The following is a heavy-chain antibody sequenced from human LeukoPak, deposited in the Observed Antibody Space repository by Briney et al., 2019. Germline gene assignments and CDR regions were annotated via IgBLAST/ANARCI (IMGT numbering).Heavy chain of an antibody. D-gene: IGHD2-21*02. J-gene: IGHJ3*02. CDR1: GGSISSTNW. Sequence: SETLSLTCAVSGGSISSTNWWSWVRQPPGKGLEWIGEIYHSGSTNYNPSLKSRVTISVDKSKNQFSLKLSSVTAADTAMYYCASFVVTALPDAFDIWGQGTMVTVSS. V-gene: IGHV4-4*02. CDR2: IYHSGST. CDR3: ASFVVTALPDAFDI.